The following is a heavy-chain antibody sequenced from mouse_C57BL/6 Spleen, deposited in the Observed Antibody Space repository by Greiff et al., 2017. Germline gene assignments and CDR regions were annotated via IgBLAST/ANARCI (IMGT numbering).Heavy chain of an antibody. CDR2: IYPGNSDT. Sequence: EVQLQQSGTVLARPGASVKMSCKTSGYTFTSYWMHWVKQRPGQGLEWIGAIYPGNSDTSYNQKFKGKAKRTAVTSASTAYMELSSLTNEDSAVYYCTRGYGSSYGFAYWGQGTLVTVSA. CDR3: TRGYGSSYGFAY. V-gene: IGHV1-5*01. D-gene: IGHD1-1*01. J-gene: IGHJ3*01. CDR1: GYTFTSYW.